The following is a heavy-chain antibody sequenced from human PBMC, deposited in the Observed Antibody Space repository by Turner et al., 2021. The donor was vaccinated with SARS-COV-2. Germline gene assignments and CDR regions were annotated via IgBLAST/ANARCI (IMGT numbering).Heavy chain of an antibody. CDR3: ARDGGYSGYAYFDY. Sequence: QVQLVESGGGVVQPGRSLRLSCAASGFTFSSYGMHWVRQAPGKGLEGVAVIWYDRSNKYYADSVKGRFTISRDNSKNTLYLQMNSLRAEDTAVYYCARDGGYSGYAYFDYWGQGTLVTVSS. CDR2: IWYDRSNK. J-gene: IGHJ4*02. CDR1: GFTFSSYG. V-gene: IGHV3-33*01. D-gene: IGHD5-12*01.